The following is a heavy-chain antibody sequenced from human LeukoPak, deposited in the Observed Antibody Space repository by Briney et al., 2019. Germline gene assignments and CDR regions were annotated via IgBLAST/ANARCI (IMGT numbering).Heavy chain of an antibody. D-gene: IGHD2-15*01. CDR3: ARVRASYCSGGSCYSDYYYGMDV. Sequence: ASVKVSCKASGYTFTSYGISWVRQAPGQGLEWMGWISAYNGNTNYAQKLQGRVTMTTDTSTSTAYMELRSLRSDDTAVYYCARVRASYCSGGSCYSDYYYGMDVWGQGTTVTVSS. J-gene: IGHJ6*02. CDR1: GYTFTSYG. CDR2: ISAYNGNT. V-gene: IGHV1-18*01.